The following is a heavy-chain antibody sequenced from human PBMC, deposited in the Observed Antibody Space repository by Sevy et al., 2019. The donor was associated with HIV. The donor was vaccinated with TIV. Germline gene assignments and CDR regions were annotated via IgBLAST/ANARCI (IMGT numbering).Heavy chain of an antibody. CDR2: ISYDGSNK. V-gene: IGHV3-30-3*01. J-gene: IGHJ4*02. CDR3: ARDLEFYDYGDYGPAFMPDY. CDR1: GFTFSDYS. Sequence: GGSLRLSCAASGFTFSDYSMHWVRQALGKGLEWVATISYDGSNKHYADSVKGRFTLSRDNSKNSLFLQMNSLRAEDTAVYYCARDLEFYDYGDYGPAFMPDYWGQGTLVTVSS. D-gene: IGHD4-17*01.